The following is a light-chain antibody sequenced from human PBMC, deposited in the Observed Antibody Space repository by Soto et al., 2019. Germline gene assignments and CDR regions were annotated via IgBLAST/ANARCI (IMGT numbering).Light chain of an antibody. CDR1: QSVGNN. Sequence: EIVMTQSPATLSVSPGERTTLSCRASQSVGNNLAWYQQKPGQAPRLLIYGAYTRATGIPARFSGSGSGTDFALTISRLEPEDFAVYYCQQYGSSPTFGQGTKVDIK. J-gene: IGKJ1*01. V-gene: IGKV3-15*01. CDR3: QQYGSSPT. CDR2: GAY.